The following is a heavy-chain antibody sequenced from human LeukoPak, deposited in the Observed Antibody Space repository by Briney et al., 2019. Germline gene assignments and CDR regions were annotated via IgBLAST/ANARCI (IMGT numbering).Heavy chain of an antibody. J-gene: IGHJ4*02. CDR3: ARAGMTTIEIDY. D-gene: IGHD5-24*01. CDR1: GGSISGYY. V-gene: IGHV4-59*01. Sequence: SETLSLTCTVSGGSISGYYWSWIRQPPGKGLEWLGYIYYSGSTNYNPSLKSRVTISVDTSKNQFSLKLNSVTAADTAVYYCARAGMTTIEIDYWGQGTLVTVSS. CDR2: IYYSGST.